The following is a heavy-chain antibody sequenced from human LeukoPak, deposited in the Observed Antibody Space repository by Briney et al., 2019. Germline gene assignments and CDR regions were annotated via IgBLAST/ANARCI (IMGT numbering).Heavy chain of an antibody. J-gene: IGHJ4*02. CDR1: GYTFTSYD. CDR2: MNPNSGNT. D-gene: IGHD4-17*01. Sequence: ASVKASCKASGYTFTSYDINWVRQATGQGLEWMGWMNPNSGNTGYAQKFQGRVTMTRNTSISTAYMELSSLRSEDTAVYYCARGIVTTVTTRDYWGQGTLVTVSS. V-gene: IGHV1-8*01. CDR3: ARGIVTTVTTRDY.